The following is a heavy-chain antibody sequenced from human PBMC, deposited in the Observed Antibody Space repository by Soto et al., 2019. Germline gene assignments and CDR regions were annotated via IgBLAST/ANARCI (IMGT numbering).Heavy chain of an antibody. V-gene: IGHV3-66*01. D-gene: IGHD6-19*01. J-gene: IGHJ4*02. CDR3: ARDAQWLVFSRKDY. CDR2: IYGGGNT. Sequence: GGSLRLSCAASGFTVSSNYMSWVRQAPGKGLEWVSVIYGGGNTYYADSVKGRFTISRDNSKNTLYLQMNSLRAEDTAVYYCARDAQWLVFSRKDYWGQGTLVTVSS. CDR1: GFTVSSNY.